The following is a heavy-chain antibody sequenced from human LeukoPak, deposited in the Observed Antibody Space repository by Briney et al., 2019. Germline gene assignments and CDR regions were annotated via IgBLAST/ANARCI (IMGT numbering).Heavy chain of an antibody. CDR3: QTYYYDSSGYYYIDQ. J-gene: IGHJ4*02. Sequence: GGSLRLSCTPSGFTLGDYAMSWVRQAPGKGLEWVGFIRSKADGSTTEYAAYVKGRFTISRDDSKSIAYLQMNGLKTEDTAVNYCQTYYYDSSGYYYIDQWGQGTLFTVFS. D-gene: IGHD3-22*01. V-gene: IGHV3-49*04. CDR2: IRSKADGSTT. CDR1: GFTLGDYA.